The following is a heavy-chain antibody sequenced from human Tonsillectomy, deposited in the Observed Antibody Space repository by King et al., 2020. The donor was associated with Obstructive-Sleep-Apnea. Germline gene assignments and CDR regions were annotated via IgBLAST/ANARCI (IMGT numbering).Heavy chain of an antibody. CDR1: GFTFTSYG. Sequence: QLVHSGAEVKKPGASVKVSCKASGFTFTSYGISWVRQAPGQGLEWMGWISAYNGYKNYAQQRQGRVTITPDTSTSTAYMELGSLRSDDTAVYYCARSSGYSYALDAFDIWGQGTMVTVSS. CDR3: ARSSGYSYALDAFDI. CDR2: ISAYNGYK. D-gene: IGHD5-18*01. J-gene: IGHJ3*02. V-gene: IGHV1-18*04.